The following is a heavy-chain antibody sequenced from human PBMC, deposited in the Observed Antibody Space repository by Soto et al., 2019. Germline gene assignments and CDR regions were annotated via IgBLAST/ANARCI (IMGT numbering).Heavy chain of an antibody. J-gene: IGHJ6*03. D-gene: IGHD3-10*01. Sequence: GGSLRLSCATSGFTFSDYYMSWIRQAPGKGLEWVSYISSSGSTIYYADSVKGRFTISRDNAKNSLYLQMNSLRAEDTAVYYCARDGYYYGSGPAEPYYYYYMDVWGKGTTVTVSS. CDR1: GFTFSDYY. V-gene: IGHV3-11*01. CDR2: ISSSGSTI. CDR3: ARDGYYYGSGPAEPYYYYYMDV.